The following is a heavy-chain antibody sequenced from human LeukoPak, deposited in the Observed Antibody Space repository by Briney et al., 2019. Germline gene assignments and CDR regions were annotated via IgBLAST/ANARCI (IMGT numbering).Heavy chain of an antibody. Sequence: PGTLSLTCALSGGSLSSSNGWSGGRQPPGKGLGGIGEIYHSGSTNYNPSLKSRVTISVAKSKIQFSLKLSSVTAADTAVYYCARRYCSGGSCYDYWGQGTLVTVSS. CDR1: GGSLSSSNG. D-gene: IGHD2-15*01. V-gene: IGHV4-4*03. J-gene: IGHJ4*02. CDR3: ARRYCSGGSCYDY. CDR2: IYHSGST.